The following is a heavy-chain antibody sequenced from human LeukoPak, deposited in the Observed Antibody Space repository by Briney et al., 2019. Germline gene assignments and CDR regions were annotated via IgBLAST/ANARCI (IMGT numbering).Heavy chain of an antibody. J-gene: IGHJ5*02. CDR2: IDPKSGDT. Sequence: ASVKVSFKASGYSFFDYYVHWVRQAPGQGLEWMGWIDPKSGDTDYAQHFQGRVTMTRDTSISTATMELTRLRSDDTALYYCTRGAYYDTNGYRWFDPWGQGTPVTVSS. CDR3: TRGAYYDTNGYRWFDP. D-gene: IGHD3-22*01. V-gene: IGHV1-2*02. CDR1: GYSFFDYY.